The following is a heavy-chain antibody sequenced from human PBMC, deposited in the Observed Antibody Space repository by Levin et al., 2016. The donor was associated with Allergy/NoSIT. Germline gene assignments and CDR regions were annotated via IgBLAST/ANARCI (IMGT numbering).Heavy chain of an antibody. V-gene: IGHV3-23*01. Sequence: GESLKISCAASGFIFSNSAMSWVRQAPGRGLEWVSSISGSGGTTYYGDSVKGRFIISRDKSTNTLYLHMSSLRADDTALYYCAKQNRRAWEMNGYHDSWGQGTLVTVSS. D-gene: IGHD1-26*01. J-gene: IGHJ4*02. CDR1: GFIFSNSA. CDR3: AKQNRRAWEMNGYHDS. CDR2: ISGSGGTT.